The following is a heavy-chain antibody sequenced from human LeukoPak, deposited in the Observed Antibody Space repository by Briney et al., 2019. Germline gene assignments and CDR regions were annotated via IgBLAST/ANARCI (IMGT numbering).Heavy chain of an antibody. D-gene: IGHD4-23*01. CDR3: ARDKPCGNYHYYYDMDV. CDR1: GFTASSNY. Sequence: GGSLSLSCAASGFTASSNYTSWVRGAPGKGLEWVSVIYSGGSTSYADSVKGRFTIYRENSKNTMYLQMNSLRAEDTAVYYCARDKPCGNYHYYYDMDVWGKGTTVTVSS. J-gene: IGHJ6*03. V-gene: IGHV3-66*02. CDR2: IYSGGST.